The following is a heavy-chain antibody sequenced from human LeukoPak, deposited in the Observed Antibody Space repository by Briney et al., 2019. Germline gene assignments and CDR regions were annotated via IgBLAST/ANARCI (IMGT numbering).Heavy chain of an antibody. CDR1: GGSISSYY. V-gene: IGHV4-39*01. D-gene: IGHD6-19*01. Sequence: SETLSLTCTVSGGSISSYYWGWIRQPPGKGLEWIGSIYYSGSTYYNPSLKSRVTISVDTSKNQFSLKLSSVTAADTAVYYCARRSGIAVAGSIIGYYYYMDVWGKGTTVTVSS. J-gene: IGHJ6*03. CDR3: ARRSGIAVAGSIIGYYYYMDV. CDR2: IYYSGST.